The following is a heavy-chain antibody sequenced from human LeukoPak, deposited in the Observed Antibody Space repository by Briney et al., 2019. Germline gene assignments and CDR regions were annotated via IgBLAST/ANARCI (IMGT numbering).Heavy chain of an antibody. V-gene: IGHV1-69*10. CDR2: FVPSFAIT. J-gene: IGHJ4*02. D-gene: IGHD1-26*01. CDR1: GGSFSSYA. CDR3: AREDRYSGNFLGYDY. Sequence: GASVKVSCKTSGGSFSSYAISWVRQAPGQGLEFLGVFVPSFAITNCAQKFQGRVTITADKSTRTVYMELRSLRSEDTAVYYCAREDRYSGNFLGYDYWGQGTLVTVAS.